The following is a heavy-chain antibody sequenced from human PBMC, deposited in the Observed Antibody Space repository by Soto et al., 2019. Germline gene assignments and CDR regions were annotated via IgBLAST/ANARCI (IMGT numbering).Heavy chain of an antibody. Sequence: QVQLVQSWAEVKKPGSSVKVSCKASGGTFSSYAISWVRQAPGQGLEWMGGIIPIFGTANYAQKFQGRVTITADESTSTAYMELSSLRSEDTAVYYCARALMVYAIPYYYYYGMDVWGQGTTVTVSS. CDR3: ARALMVYAIPYYYYYGMDV. CDR2: IIPIFGTA. D-gene: IGHD2-8*01. CDR1: GGTFSSYA. J-gene: IGHJ6*02. V-gene: IGHV1-69*01.